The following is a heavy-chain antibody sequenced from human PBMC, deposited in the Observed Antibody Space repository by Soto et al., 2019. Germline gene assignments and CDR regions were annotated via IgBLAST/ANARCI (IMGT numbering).Heavy chain of an antibody. J-gene: IGHJ3*02. CDR2: ISYDGSNK. CDR1: GFTFSSYG. CDR3: AKEGPDSGSYRPDAFDI. Sequence: PGGSLRLSCAASGFTFSSYGMHWVRQAPGKGLEWVAVISYDGSNKYYADSVKGRFTISRDNSKNTLYLQMNSLRAEDTAVYYCAKEGPDSGSYRPDAFDIWGQGTMVTVS. D-gene: IGHD3-10*01. V-gene: IGHV3-30*18.